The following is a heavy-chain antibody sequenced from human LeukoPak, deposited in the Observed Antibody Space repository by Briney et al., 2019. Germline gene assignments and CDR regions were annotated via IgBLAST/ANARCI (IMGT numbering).Heavy chain of an antibody. D-gene: IGHD3-22*01. J-gene: IGHJ4*02. CDR1: GGSFSGYY. CDR2: INHSGST. V-gene: IGHV4-34*01. CDR3: ASEPYYYDSSGYYYGY. Sequence: KPSETLSLTCAVYGGSFSGYYWSWIRQPPGKGLEWIGEINHSGSTNYNPSLKSRVTISVDTSKNQFSLKLSSVTAADTAVYYCASEPYYYDSSGYYYGYWGQGTLVTVSS.